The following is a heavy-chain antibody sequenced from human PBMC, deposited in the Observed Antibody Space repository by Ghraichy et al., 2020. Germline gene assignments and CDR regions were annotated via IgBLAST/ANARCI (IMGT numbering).Heavy chain of an antibody. V-gene: IGHV3-66*01. CDR2: IYSGGST. CDR1: GFTVSSNY. J-gene: IGHJ4*02. CDR3: AREGGLLLYS. Sequence: GESLNISCAASGFTVSSNYMSWVRQAPGKGLEWVSVIYSGGSTYYADSVKGRFTISRDNSKNTLYLQMNSLRAEDTAVYYCAREGGLLLYSWGQGTLVTVSS. D-gene: IGHD2-15*01.